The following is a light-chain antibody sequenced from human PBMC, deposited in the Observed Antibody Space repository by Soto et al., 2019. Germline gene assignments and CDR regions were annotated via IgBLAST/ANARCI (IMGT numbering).Light chain of an antibody. J-gene: IGKJ2*01. CDR2: GAS. V-gene: IGKV3-20*01. CDR3: QQYGNSPQNT. Sequence: EIVLTQSPGTLSLSPGERATLSCRASQSVSSSYLAWYQQKPGQAPRLLIYGASSRATGIPDRFSGSGSGTDFTLTISRLEPEDFAVYFCQQYGNSPQNTFGQGTKVDIK. CDR1: QSVSSSY.